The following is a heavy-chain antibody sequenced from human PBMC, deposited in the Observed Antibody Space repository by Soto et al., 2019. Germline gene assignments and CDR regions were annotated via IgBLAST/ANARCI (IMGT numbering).Heavy chain of an antibody. CDR1: CCSISSCVYY. J-gene: IGHJ4*02. CDR2: RYYSGIT. V-gene: IGHV4-31*03. Sequence: QVQLQESGPGLVKPSQTLSLPCTVSCCSISSCVYYWSWIGQRPGKGLEWIGDRYYSGITYYNPSLKSRVTISVDTSKNKSSLQLCSVPGADRAVYYCARFIDYWGQGTLATVSS. CDR3: ARFIDY.